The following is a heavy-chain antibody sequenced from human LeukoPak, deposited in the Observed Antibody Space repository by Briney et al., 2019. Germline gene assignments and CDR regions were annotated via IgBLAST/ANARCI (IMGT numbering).Heavy chain of an antibody. CDR2: IYYSGST. CDR1: GGSISGYY. Sequence: PSETLSLTCIVSGGSISGYYWSWIRQPPGKGLEWIGSIYYSGSTNYNPSLKSRVTISVDTSKNQFSLKLRAVTAADTAMYFCARRKNSGWSTDAFDIWGQGTMVTVSS. J-gene: IGHJ3*02. CDR3: ARRKNSGWSTDAFDI. V-gene: IGHV4-59*08. D-gene: IGHD6-19*01.